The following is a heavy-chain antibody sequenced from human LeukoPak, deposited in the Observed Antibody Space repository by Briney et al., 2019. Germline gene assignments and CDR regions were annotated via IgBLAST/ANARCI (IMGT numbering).Heavy chain of an antibody. CDR1: GFTVSSNY. J-gene: IGHJ3*02. CDR3: ASVRGDAFDI. D-gene: IGHD5-12*01. CDR2: IYSGGST. V-gene: IGHV3-66*01. Sequence: PGGSLGLSCAASGFTVSSNYMSWVRQAPGKGLEGVSVIYSGGSTYYADSVKGRFTISRGNSKNTLYLQMNSLRAEDTAVYYCASVRGDAFDIWGQGTMVTVSS.